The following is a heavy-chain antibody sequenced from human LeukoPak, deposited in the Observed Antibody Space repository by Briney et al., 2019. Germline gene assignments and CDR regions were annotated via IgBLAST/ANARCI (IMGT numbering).Heavy chain of an antibody. J-gene: IGHJ5*02. D-gene: IGHD4-17*01. CDR3: ARFTTYATVTTDWFDP. CDR1: GGSFSGYY. CDR2: INHSGST. Sequence: SETLSLTCAVYGGSFSGYYWSWIRQPPGKGLEWIGEINHSGSTNYNPSLKSRVTISVDTSKNQFSLKLSSMTAADTAVYYCARFTTYATVTTDWFDPWGQGTLVTVSS. V-gene: IGHV4-34*01.